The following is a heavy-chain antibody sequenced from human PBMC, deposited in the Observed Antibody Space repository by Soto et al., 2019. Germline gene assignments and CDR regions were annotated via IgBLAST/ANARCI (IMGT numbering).Heavy chain of an antibody. V-gene: IGHV4-39*01. CDR1: GGSISSSSYY. J-gene: IGHJ6*02. CDR3: ARHIDDYGYYYYGMDV. D-gene: IGHD4-17*01. Sequence: SATLSITCTVSGGSISSSSYYWGWIRQPPGKGLEWIGSIYYSGSTYYNPSLKSRVTISVDTSKNQFSLKLSSVTAADTAVYYCARHIDDYGYYYYGMDVWGQGTTVTVSS. CDR2: IYYSGST.